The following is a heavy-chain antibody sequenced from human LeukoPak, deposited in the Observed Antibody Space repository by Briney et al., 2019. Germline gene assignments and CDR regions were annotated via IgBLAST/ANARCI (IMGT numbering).Heavy chain of an antibody. CDR3: ARARYVWGSYVDY. Sequence: GGSLRLSCAASGFTFSSYEMNWVRQAPGKGLEWVSYISSSGSTIYYADSVKGRFTISRDNARNSLYLQMNSLRAEDTAVYYCARARYVWGSYVDYWGQGTLVTVSS. CDR2: ISSSGSTI. V-gene: IGHV3-48*03. CDR1: GFTFSSYE. J-gene: IGHJ4*02. D-gene: IGHD3-16*01.